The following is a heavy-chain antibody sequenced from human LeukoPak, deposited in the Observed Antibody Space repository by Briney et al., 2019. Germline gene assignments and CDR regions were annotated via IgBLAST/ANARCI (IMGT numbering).Heavy chain of an antibody. CDR3: ASLIQNVYYGSEGAGYFDL. CDR1: GYTFTSYD. CDR2: VNPNSGKT. Sequence: GASVKVSCKASGYTFTSYDIHWVRQATGQGLEWMGWVNPNSGKTGYAQRFQGRVTMTRNTSITTAYMELSSLRSEDTAMYYCASLIQNVYYGSEGAGYFDLWGRGTLVTVSS. V-gene: IGHV1-8*01. D-gene: IGHD3-10*01. J-gene: IGHJ2*01.